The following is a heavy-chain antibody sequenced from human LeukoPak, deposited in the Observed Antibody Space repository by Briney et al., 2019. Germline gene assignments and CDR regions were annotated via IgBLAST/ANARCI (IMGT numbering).Heavy chain of an antibody. CDR1: GFTFGDYA. Sequence: GGSLRLSCAASGFTFGDYAMHWVRQAPGKGLEWVSGISWNSGSIGYADSVKGRFTISRDNAKNSLYLQMNSLRAEDMALYYCAKASKDSSGYSNDAFDIWGQGTTVTVSS. CDR2: ISWNSGSI. D-gene: IGHD3-22*01. J-gene: IGHJ3*02. V-gene: IGHV3-9*03. CDR3: AKASKDSSGYSNDAFDI.